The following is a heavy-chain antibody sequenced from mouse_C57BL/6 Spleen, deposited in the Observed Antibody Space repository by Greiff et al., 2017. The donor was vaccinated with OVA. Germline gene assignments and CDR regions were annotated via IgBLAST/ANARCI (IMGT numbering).Heavy chain of an antibody. CDR3: ARRITTVVGDYFDD. CDR1: GYTFTSYW. D-gene: IGHD1-1*01. J-gene: IGHJ2*01. Sequence: VQLQQPGAELVRPGSSVKLSCKASGYTFTSYWMDWVKQRPGQGLEWIGNIYPSDSETHYNQKFKDKATLTVDKSSSTAYMQLSSLTSEDSAVYYCARRITTVVGDYFDDWGQGTTLTVSS. V-gene: IGHV1-61*01. CDR2: IYPSDSET.